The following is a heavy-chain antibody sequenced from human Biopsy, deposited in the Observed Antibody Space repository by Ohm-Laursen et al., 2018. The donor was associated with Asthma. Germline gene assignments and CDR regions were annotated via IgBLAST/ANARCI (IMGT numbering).Heavy chain of an antibody. CDR1: GGSVSTGSYY. J-gene: IGHJ6*02. V-gene: IGHV4-39*01. CDR3: ASGLGMDV. Sequence: SETLSLTCTVSGGSVSTGSYYWGWIRQPPGKGLEWIGSIYYSGSTYYNPSLKSRVTISVDTSKNQFSLKLSSVTAADTAVYYCASGLGMDVWGQGTTVTVSS. CDR2: IYYSGST.